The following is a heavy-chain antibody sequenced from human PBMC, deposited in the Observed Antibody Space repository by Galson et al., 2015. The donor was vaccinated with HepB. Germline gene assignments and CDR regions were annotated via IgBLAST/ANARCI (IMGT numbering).Heavy chain of an antibody. Sequence: SLGLSCAASGFTFDDYAMHWVRQAPGKGLEWVSGISWNSGSIGYADSVKGRFTISRDNAKNSLYLQMNSLRAEDTALYYCAKDSTGPAAAGKPAYYFDYWGQGTLVTVSS. J-gene: IGHJ4*02. CDR1: GFTFDDYA. CDR3: AKDSTGPAAAGKPAYYFDY. D-gene: IGHD6-13*01. CDR2: ISWNSGSI. V-gene: IGHV3-9*01.